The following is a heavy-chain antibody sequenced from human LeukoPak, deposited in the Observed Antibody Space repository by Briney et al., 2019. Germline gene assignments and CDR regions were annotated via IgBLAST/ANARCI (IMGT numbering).Heavy chain of an antibody. CDR1: GGSISSYY. J-gene: IGHJ5*02. D-gene: IGHD3-3*01. Sequence: KSSETLSLTCTVSGGSISSYYWSWIRQPPGKGLEWIGYISYSGSTNYNPSLKSRVTISVDTSKNQFSLKLSSVTAADTAVYYCARGPYYDFWSGYYNTKYNWFDPWGQGTLVTVSS. CDR2: ISYSGST. CDR3: ARGPYYDFWSGYYNTKYNWFDP. V-gene: IGHV4-59*12.